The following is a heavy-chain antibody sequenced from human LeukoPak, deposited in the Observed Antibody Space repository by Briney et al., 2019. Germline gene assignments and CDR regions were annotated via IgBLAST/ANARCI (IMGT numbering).Heavy chain of an antibody. D-gene: IGHD2-21*01. Sequence: GGSLRLSCAASGFTFSSYAMHWVRQAPGKGLEWVSAISGSGNTYHADSVKGRFTISRDSSKNTLFLQMNRLRPEDAAVYYCAKAPVTTCRGAYCYPFDYRGQGTLVTVSS. CDR1: GFTFSSYA. CDR2: ISGSGNT. CDR3: AKAPVTTCRGAYCYPFDY. V-gene: IGHV3-23*01. J-gene: IGHJ4*02.